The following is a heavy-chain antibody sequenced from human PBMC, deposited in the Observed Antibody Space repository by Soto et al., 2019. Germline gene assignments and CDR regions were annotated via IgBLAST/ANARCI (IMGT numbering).Heavy chain of an antibody. CDR1: GGSISSGDYY. CDR3: AIRPNDYGGNSEGY. Sequence: QVQLQESGTGLVNPSQTLSLTCTVSGGSISSGDYYWSWIRQPPVKGLEWIGYIDNSGNTYYNPSLKSRVTISVDTSKTQFSLKLGSVTAADTAVYYCAIRPNDYGGNSEGYWGQGTLVTVSS. V-gene: IGHV4-30-4*01. D-gene: IGHD4-17*01. J-gene: IGHJ4*02. CDR2: IDNSGNT.